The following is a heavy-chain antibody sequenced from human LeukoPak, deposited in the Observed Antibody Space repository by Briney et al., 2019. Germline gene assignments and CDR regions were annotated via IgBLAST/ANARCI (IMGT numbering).Heavy chain of an antibody. D-gene: IGHD4-11*01. CDR2: IYYSGST. V-gene: IGHV4-39*07. J-gene: IGHJ5*02. CDR1: GGSISSSSYY. Sequence: PSETLSLTCAVSGGSISSSSYYWGWIRQPPGKGLEWIGSIYYSGSTYYNPSLKGRVTISVDTSKNQFSLKLSSVTAADTAVYYCARVNSNYVFDVFWFDPWGQGTLVTVSS. CDR3: ARVNSNYVFDVFWFDP.